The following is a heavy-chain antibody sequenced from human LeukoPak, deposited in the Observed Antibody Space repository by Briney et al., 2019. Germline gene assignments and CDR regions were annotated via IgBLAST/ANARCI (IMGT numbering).Heavy chain of an antibody. V-gene: IGHV3-23*01. CDR2: ISGSGGST. CDR1: GFTFSNYA. CDR3: AKDQGRSSGWHP. D-gene: IGHD6-19*01. Sequence: GGSLRLSCEASGFTFSNYAMSWVRQAPGKGLEWVSAISGSGGSTYYADSVKGRFTISRDNSKNTLYLQMNSLRAEDTAVYYCAKDQGRSSGWHPWGQGTLVTVSS. J-gene: IGHJ5*02.